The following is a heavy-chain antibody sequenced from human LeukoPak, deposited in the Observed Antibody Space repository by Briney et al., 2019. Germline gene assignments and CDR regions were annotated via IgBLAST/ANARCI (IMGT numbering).Heavy chain of an antibody. CDR1: GFTFSNYA. CDR3: AKDMGHSGFDS. J-gene: IGHJ5*01. D-gene: IGHD3-10*01. V-gene: IGHV3-23*01. CDR2: ISGSGSST. Sequence: GGSLRLSCAASGFTFSNYAVSWVRQAPGKGLEWVSVISGSGSSTSYADSVKGRFTISRDNSKNTLYLQMNSLRAEDTAVYYCAKDMGHSGFDSWGQGTLATVSS.